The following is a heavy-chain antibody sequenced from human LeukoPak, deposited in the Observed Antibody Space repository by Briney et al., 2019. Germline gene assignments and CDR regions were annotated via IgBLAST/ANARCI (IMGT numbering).Heavy chain of an antibody. D-gene: IGHD3-10*01. CDR2: IYYSGST. CDR3: ARVGIHYYGSGSYYNDWFDP. CDR1: GGSISSSSYY. J-gene: IGHJ5*02. V-gene: IGHV4-39*07. Sequence: SETLSLTCTVSGGSISSSSYYWGWIRQPPGKGLEWIGSIYYSGSTYYNPSLKSRVTISVDTSKNQFSLKLSSVTAADTAVYYCARVGIHYYGSGSYYNDWFDPWGQGTLVTVSS.